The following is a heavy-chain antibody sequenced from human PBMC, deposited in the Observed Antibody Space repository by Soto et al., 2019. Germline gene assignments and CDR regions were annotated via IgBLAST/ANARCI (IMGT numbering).Heavy chain of an antibody. V-gene: IGHV3-74*01. Sequence: PGGSLRLSCEASGSIFKVYWWHWVLQSLGKGLVWISRIYNDGTYSDYADSVRGRFTISRDNVNDTLYLQMNNLRAEDSGLYYCTRGPRPISTGTGAYWGQGTQVTVSS. CDR2: IYNDGTYS. CDR3: TRGPRPISTGTGAY. CDR1: GSIFKVYW. D-gene: IGHD3-10*01. J-gene: IGHJ4*02.